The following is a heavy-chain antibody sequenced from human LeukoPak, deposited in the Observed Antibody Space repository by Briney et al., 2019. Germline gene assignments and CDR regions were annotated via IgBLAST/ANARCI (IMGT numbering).Heavy chain of an antibody. Sequence: GGSLRLSCAASGFTFNTHAMSWVRQAPGKGLEWVSGINGNGASTYYSDSVKGRFTISRDNSKNTLYLQMNSLRAEDTAVYYCAKALPPLNWNDPNIDYWGQGTLVTVSS. CDR1: GFTFNTHA. V-gene: IGHV3-23*01. J-gene: IGHJ4*02. CDR3: AKALPPLNWNDPNIDY. D-gene: IGHD1-20*01. CDR2: INGNGAST.